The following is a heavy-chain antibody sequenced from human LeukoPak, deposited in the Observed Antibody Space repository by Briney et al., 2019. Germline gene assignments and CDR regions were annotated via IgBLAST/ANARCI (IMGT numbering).Heavy chain of an antibody. D-gene: IGHD2-2*01. J-gene: IGHJ4*02. CDR1: GFTFSGYS. CDR2: ITVTSAI. Sequence: PGGSLRLSCVASGFTFSGYSMDWVRQAPGKGLEWVSDITVTSAIYYADSVKGRFTISRDDAKNSPHLQMSSLRAEDTAVYYCARVSYCSTASCWRAFDYWGQGTLVTVSS. V-gene: IGHV3-48*04. CDR3: ARVSYCSTASCWRAFDY.